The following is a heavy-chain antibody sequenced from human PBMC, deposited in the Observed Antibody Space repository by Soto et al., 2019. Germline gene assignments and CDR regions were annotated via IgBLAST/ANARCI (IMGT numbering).Heavy chain of an antibody. J-gene: IGHJ5*02. Sequence: QVQLVQSGAEVKKPGSSVKVSCKASGGTFSSYAISWVQQAPGQGLEWMGGIIPIFGTANYAQKFQGRVTITADESTSTAYMELSSLRSEDTAVYYCAKVEGYYYGSGSLQWFDPWGQGTLVTVSS. D-gene: IGHD3-10*01. CDR2: IIPIFGTA. CDR3: AKVEGYYYGSGSLQWFDP. V-gene: IGHV1-69*01. CDR1: GGTFSSYA.